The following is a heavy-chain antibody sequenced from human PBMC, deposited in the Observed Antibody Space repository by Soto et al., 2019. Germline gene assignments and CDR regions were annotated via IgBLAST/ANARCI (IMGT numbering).Heavy chain of an antibody. CDR2: INPNSGGT. CDR3: AREGIAAAGTGPPPYYYYMDV. Sequence: ASVKVSCKASGYTLTGYYMHWVRQAPGQGLEWMGWINPNSGGTNYAQKFQGWVTMTRDTSKNQFSLQLNSVTPEDTAVYYCAREGIAAAGTGPPPYYYYMDVWGKGTTVTVSS. V-gene: IGHV1-2*04. CDR1: GYTLTGYY. D-gene: IGHD6-13*01. J-gene: IGHJ6*03.